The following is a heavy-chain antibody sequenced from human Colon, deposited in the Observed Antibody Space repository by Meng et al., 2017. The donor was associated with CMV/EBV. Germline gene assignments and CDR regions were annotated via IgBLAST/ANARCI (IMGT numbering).Heavy chain of an antibody. J-gene: IGHJ4*02. CDR3: ARGRITIFGVVTRPFDY. D-gene: IGHD3-3*01. CDR2: INHSGST. CDR1: GFTFSTYS. Sequence: ESLKISCAASGFTFSTYSLNWVRQAPGKGLEWIGEINHSGSTNYNPSLKSRVTISVDTSKNQFSLKLSSVTAADTAVYYCARGRITIFGVVTRPFDYWGQGTLVTVSS. V-gene: IGHV4-34*01.